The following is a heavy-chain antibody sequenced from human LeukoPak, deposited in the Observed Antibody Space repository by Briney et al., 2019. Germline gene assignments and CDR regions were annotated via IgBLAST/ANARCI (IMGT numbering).Heavy chain of an antibody. J-gene: IGHJ4*02. CDR2: IYSSVTT. V-gene: IGHV4-4*07. Sequence: SETLSLTCTVSGGSMGNYYWSWIRQPAGKGLEWIGRIYSSVTTNYNPSLKSRVTMSVDTSKNHFSLKLSSATAADTAVYYCAREPTNSGLFWFDCWGQGTLVTVSS. D-gene: IGHD6-19*01. CDR1: GGSMGNYY. CDR3: AREPTNSGLFWFDC.